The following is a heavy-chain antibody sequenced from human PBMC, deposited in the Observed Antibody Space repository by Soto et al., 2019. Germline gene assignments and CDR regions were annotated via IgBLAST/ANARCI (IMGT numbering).Heavy chain of an antibody. J-gene: IGHJ5*02. D-gene: IGHD3-16*01. Sequence: QITLKESGPTLVKPTQTLTLTCTFSGFSLTTRGVGVGWIRQPPGKALECLALIYWDDDKRYSPSLQSRLSIPKDTAKNLVVLTMTKVDPVDTATYYCAHIPNYYQYDWFDPWGQGTLVSVSS. CDR2: IYWDDDK. CDR1: GFSLTTRGVG. CDR3: AHIPNYYQYDWFDP. V-gene: IGHV2-5*02.